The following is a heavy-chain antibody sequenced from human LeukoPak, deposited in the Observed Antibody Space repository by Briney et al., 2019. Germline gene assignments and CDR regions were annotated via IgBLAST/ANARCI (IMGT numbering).Heavy chain of an antibody. Sequence: GASVKVSCKASGGTFSSYAISCVRQAPGQGLEWMGRIIPTLCIANYAQKFQGRVTITEDKSTSTAYMELSSLRSEDPAVYYCARATATVVTLYWFDPWGQGNLVTVSS. D-gene: IGHD4-23*01. CDR1: GGTFSSYA. CDR3: ARATATVVTLYWFDP. V-gene: IGHV1-69*04. CDR2: IIPTLCIA. J-gene: IGHJ5*02.